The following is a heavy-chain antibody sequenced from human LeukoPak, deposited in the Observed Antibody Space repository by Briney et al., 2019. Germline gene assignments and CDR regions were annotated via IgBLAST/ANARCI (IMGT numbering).Heavy chain of an antibody. Sequence: GRSLRLSCAASGFTFDDYAMHWVRQAPGNGLEWVSGISWNSGSIGYADSVKGRFTISRDNAKNSLYLQMNSLRAEDTALYYCAKGRGYSSGYSGFDYWGQGTLVTVSS. CDR3: AKGRGYSSGYSGFDY. CDR1: GFTFDDYA. CDR2: ISWNSGSI. V-gene: IGHV3-9*01. J-gene: IGHJ4*02. D-gene: IGHD6-19*01.